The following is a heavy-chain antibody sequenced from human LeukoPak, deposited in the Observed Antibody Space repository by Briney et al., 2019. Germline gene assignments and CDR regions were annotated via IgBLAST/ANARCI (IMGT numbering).Heavy chain of an antibody. CDR2: IIPIFGTA. CDR3: ARDFDYGDYVSFDY. J-gene: IGHJ4*02. D-gene: IGHD4-17*01. Sequence: GASVEVSCKASGGTFSRYAISWVRQAPGQGLEWMGGIIPIFGTANYAQKFQGRVTITADESTSTAYMELSSLRSEDTAVYYCARDFDYGDYVSFDYWGQGTLVTVSS. CDR1: GGTFSRYA. V-gene: IGHV1-69*13.